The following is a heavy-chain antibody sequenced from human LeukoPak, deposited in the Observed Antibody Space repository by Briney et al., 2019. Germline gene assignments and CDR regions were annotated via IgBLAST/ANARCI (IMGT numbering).Heavy chain of an antibody. D-gene: IGHD4-23*01. CDR1: GFTFSSYW. Sequence: GGSLRLSCAASGFTFSSYWMSWVRQAPGKGLEWVANIKQDGSEKYYVDSVKGRFTISRDNAKNSLYLQMNSLRAEDTAVYYCARHNYGGNPLYYYYYGMDVWGQGTTVTVSS. CDR3: ARHNYGGNPLYYYYYGMDV. V-gene: IGHV3-7*01. CDR2: IKQDGSEK. J-gene: IGHJ6*02.